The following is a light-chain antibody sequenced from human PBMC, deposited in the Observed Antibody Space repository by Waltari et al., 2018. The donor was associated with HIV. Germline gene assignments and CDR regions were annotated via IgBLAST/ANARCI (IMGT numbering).Light chain of an antibody. CDR3: NSRDSSANHVV. V-gene: IGLV3-19*01. Sequence: SSELTQDPALSVALGQTVRITCQGDSLRGYYASWYQQKPGQAPVLVIYGKNNRPSGIPDRFSGSSSGNTASLTITGTQAEDEADYFCNSRDSSANHVVFGGGTKLTVL. CDR2: GKN. J-gene: IGLJ2*01. CDR1: SLRGYY.